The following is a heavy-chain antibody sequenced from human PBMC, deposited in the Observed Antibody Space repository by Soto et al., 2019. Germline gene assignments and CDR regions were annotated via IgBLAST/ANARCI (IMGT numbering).Heavy chain of an antibody. D-gene: IGHD4-17*01. CDR2: IYYSGPT. J-gene: IGHJ6*03. Sequence: QVQLQESGPGLVKPSETLSLTCTVSGGSISNYYWSWIRQPPGEGLEWIGHIYYSGPTNYNPSLTSRLTISVDTSKHQFSLKLSSVTAADTAVYYCARRTTRGPPVYSYYMDVWGKGTTVTVAS. V-gene: IGHV4-59*08. CDR3: ARRTTRGPPVYSYYMDV. CDR1: GGSISNYY.